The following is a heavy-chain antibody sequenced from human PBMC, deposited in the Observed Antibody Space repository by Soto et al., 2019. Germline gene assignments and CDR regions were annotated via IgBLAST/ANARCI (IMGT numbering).Heavy chain of an antibody. J-gene: IGHJ6*02. D-gene: IGHD5-18*01. CDR3: ARDRIQLWLRYYYYYGMDV. CDR1: GFTFSSYW. V-gene: IGHV3-74*01. Sequence: PGGSLRLSCAASGFTFSSYWMHWVRQAPGKGLVWVSRINSDGSSTSYADSVKGRFTISRDNAKNTLYLQMNSLRAEDTAVYYCARDRIQLWLRYYYYYGMDVWGQGTTVTVSS. CDR2: INSDGSST.